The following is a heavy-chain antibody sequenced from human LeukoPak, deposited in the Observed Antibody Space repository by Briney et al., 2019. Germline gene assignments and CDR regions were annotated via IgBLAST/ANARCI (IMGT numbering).Heavy chain of an antibody. V-gene: IGHV4-39*01. CDR1: GFTFSNYN. CDR2: IYYSGST. Sequence: GSLRLSCAASGFTFSNYNMNWVRQAPGKGLEWIGSIYYSGSTYYNPSLKSRVTISVDTSKNQFSLKLSSVTAADTAVYYCARLGYYYYMDVWGKGTTVTISS. CDR3: ARLGYYYYMDV. J-gene: IGHJ6*03.